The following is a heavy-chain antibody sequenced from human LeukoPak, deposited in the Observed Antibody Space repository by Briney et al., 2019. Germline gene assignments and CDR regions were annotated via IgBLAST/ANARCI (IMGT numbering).Heavy chain of an antibody. CDR3: ARDREQLLRKSPYYFDY. D-gene: IGHD5-12*01. Sequence: ASVKVSRKASGYTFTSYGISWVRQAPGQGLEWMGWISAYNGNTNYAQKLQGRVTMTTDTSTSTAYMELRSLRSDDTAVYYCARDREQLLRKSPYYFDYWGQGTLVTVSS. J-gene: IGHJ4*02. CDR2: ISAYNGNT. CDR1: GYTFTSYG. V-gene: IGHV1-18*01.